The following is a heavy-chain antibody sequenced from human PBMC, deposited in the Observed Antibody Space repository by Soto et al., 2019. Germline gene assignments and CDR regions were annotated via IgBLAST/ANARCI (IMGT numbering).Heavy chain of an antibody. Sequence: SETLSLTCTVSGGSIISSSYYWGWIRKPPGKGLEWIGSIYYTGSTNYNPSLKSRVTISVDTSKNQFSLKLSSVTAADTAVYYCARASGCSGDSCAFDPWGQGTLVTVSS. J-gene: IGHJ5*02. D-gene: IGHD2-15*01. CDR2: IYYTGST. CDR3: ARASGCSGDSCAFDP. V-gene: IGHV4-39*07. CDR1: GGSIISSSYY.